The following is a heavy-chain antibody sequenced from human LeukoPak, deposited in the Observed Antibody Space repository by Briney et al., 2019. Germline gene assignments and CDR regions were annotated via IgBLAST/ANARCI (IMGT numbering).Heavy chain of an antibody. D-gene: IGHD2-2*01. CDR3: ARGYRYNTNCYCDY. CDR1: GFTVSSNY. CDR2: IYSGGNT. Sequence: GGSLRLSCAASGFTVSSNYMNWVRQAPGKGLEWVSVIYSGGNTYYADSVKGRFTISRDNSKNTLYLQMNSLRAEDTAVYYCARGYRYNTNCYCDYWGQGTLVTVSS. J-gene: IGHJ4*02. V-gene: IGHV3-53*01.